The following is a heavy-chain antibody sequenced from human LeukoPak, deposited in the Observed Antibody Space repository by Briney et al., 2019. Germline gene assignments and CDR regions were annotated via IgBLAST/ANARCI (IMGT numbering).Heavy chain of an antibody. CDR3: AREPRGIYDYVWGSYRPLWY. V-gene: IGHV1-46*01. CDR2: INPSGGST. J-gene: IGHJ4*02. D-gene: IGHD3-16*02. CDR1: GYTFTSYY. Sequence: ASVKVSCKASGYTFTSYYMHWVRQAPGQGLEWMGIINPSGGSTSYAQKFQGRVTMTRDTSTSTVYMELSSLRSEDTAAYYCAREPRGIYDYVWGSYRPLWYWGQGTLVTVSS.